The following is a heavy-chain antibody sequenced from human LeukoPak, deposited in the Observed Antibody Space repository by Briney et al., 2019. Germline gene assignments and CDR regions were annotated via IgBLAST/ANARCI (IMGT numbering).Heavy chain of an antibody. Sequence: SETLSLTCTVSGGSIMVAAYSWSWIRQPPGKGLEWIGYIYYSGRTYYNPSLKSRVTISLDRSKNRFSLKVSSVTAADTAVYICAIGYGDNSGAFDIWGQGTLVTVSS. D-gene: IGHD4-23*01. CDR3: AIGYGDNSGAFDI. CDR1: GGSIMVAAYS. J-gene: IGHJ3*02. V-gene: IGHV4-30-2*01. CDR2: IYYSGRT.